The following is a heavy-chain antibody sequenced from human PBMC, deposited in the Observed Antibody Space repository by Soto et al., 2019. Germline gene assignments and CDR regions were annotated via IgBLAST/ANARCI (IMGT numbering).Heavy chain of an antibody. Sequence: VASVKVSCKASGYTFTSYGISWVRQAPGQGLEWMGWISSYNGNTNYAQKLQDRVTMTTDTSTSTAYMELRSLRSDDTAVYYCARDLVLAVAGSDNWFDPWGQGTLVTVSS. CDR2: ISSYNGNT. D-gene: IGHD6-19*01. V-gene: IGHV1-18*04. J-gene: IGHJ5*02. CDR1: GYTFTSYG. CDR3: ARDLVLAVAGSDNWFDP.